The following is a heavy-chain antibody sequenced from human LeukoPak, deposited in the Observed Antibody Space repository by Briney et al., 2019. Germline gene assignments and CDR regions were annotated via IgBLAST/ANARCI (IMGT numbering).Heavy chain of an antibody. J-gene: IGHJ4*02. V-gene: IGHV1-2*02. CDR2: INPNSGGT. Sequence: GESLKISCKASGYTFTGYYIHWVRQAPGQGLEWMGWINPNSGGTNYAQRFQGRVTMTRDTSISTAYMELSRLRSDDTAVYYCARAPNNWNDLIVAYWGQGALVTVSS. D-gene: IGHD1-1*01. CDR3: ARAPNNWNDLIVAY. CDR1: GYTFTGYY.